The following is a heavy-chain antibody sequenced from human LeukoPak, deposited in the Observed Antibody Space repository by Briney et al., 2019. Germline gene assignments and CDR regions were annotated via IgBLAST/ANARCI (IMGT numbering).Heavy chain of an antibody. J-gene: IGHJ4*02. Sequence: PGRSLRLSCAASGFTFSSYGMHWVRQAPGKGLEWVAVISYDGSNKYYADSVKGRFTISRDNSKNTLYLQMNSLRAEDTAVYYCAGDRVPGAAAGYFDYWGQGTLVTVSS. CDR3: AGDRVPGAAAGYFDY. D-gene: IGHD6-13*01. CDR1: GFTFSSYG. V-gene: IGHV3-30*03. CDR2: ISYDGSNK.